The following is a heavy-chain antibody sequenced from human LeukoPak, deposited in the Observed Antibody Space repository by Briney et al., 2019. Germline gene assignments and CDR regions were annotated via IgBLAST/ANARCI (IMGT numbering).Heavy chain of an antibody. Sequence: GRSLRLSCAASGFPFNTYGMHWVRQAPGKGLEWVAVMSYDGSDKYYADSVKGRFTISRDNSKNTLFLQMNSLIPEDTAVYFCARGIPADYWGQGTLVTVSS. V-gene: IGHV3-30*03. CDR2: MSYDGSDK. CDR3: ARGIPADY. J-gene: IGHJ4*02. CDR1: GFPFNTYG.